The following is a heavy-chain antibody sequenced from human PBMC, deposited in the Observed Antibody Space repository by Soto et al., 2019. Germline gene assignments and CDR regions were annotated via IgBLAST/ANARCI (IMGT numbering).Heavy chain of an antibody. CDR1: GFTFSSYG. CDR3: AKDLSNTMMAFLDH. CDR2: ISYDGSSR. D-gene: IGHD3-22*01. V-gene: IGHV3-30*18. Sequence: GGSLRLSCVASGFTFSSYGIHWVRQAPGKGLEWLTLISYDGSSRYFADSVKGRLTISRDNSKNTLYLQMNSLRTEDTAVYYCAKDLSNTMMAFLDHWGQGTLVTVSS. J-gene: IGHJ4*02.